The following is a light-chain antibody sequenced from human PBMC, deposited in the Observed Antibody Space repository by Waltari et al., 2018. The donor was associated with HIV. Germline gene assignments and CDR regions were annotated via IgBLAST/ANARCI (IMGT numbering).Light chain of an antibody. CDR1: QNINNW. Sequence: DIQMTQSPSTLSASVGDRVTITCRASQNINNWLALYQRKPGKAPSLLIYKASTLETGVPSRFSGRGSGTEFTLSITNLQPEDLATYYCQQYDTYWAFGQGTTVDLK. CDR2: KAS. J-gene: IGKJ1*01. CDR3: QQYDTYWA. V-gene: IGKV1-5*03.